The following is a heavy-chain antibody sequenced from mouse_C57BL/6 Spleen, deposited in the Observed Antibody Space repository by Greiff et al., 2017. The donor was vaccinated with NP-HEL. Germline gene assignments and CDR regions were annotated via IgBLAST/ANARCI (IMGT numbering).Heavy chain of an antibody. D-gene: IGHD1-1*01. CDR2: INPNNGGT. CDR1: GYTFTDYN. V-gene: IGHV1-18*01. Sequence: VQLQQSGPELVKPGASVKIPCKASGYTFTDYNMDWVKQSHGKSLEWIGDINPNNGGTIYNQKFKGKATLTVDKSSSTAYMELRSLTSEDTAVYYCARPRAYGSSYHYAMDYWGQGTSVTVSS. J-gene: IGHJ4*01. CDR3: ARPRAYGSSYHYAMDY.